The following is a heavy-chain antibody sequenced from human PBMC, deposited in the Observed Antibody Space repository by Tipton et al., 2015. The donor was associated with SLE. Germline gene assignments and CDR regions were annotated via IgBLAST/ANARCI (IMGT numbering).Heavy chain of an antibody. D-gene: IGHD3-16*02. CDR2: INHSGST. CDR3: ARAGRLGELSLLDY. J-gene: IGHJ4*02. Sequence: TLSLTCAVYGGSFSGYYWTWIRQPPGKGLEWIGEINHSGSTNYNPSLKSRVTISVDTSKNQFSLKLSSVTAADTAVYYCARAGRLGELSLLDYWGQGTLVTVSS. V-gene: IGHV4-34*01. CDR1: GGSFSGYY.